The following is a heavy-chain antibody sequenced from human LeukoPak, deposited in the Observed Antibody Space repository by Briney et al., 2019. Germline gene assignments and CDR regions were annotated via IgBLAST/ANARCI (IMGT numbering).Heavy chain of an antibody. CDR3: ARWYSSSWPIDY. V-gene: IGHV4-39*01. CDR1: GDSVSSTTYY. CDR2: IYYSGST. J-gene: IGHJ4*02. D-gene: IGHD6-13*01. Sequence: SETLSLTCTVSGDSVSSTTYYWGWIRQPPGKGLEWIGSIYYSGSTYYNPSLKSRVTISVDTSKNQFSLKLSSVTAADTAVYYCARWYSSSWPIDYWGQGTLVTVSS.